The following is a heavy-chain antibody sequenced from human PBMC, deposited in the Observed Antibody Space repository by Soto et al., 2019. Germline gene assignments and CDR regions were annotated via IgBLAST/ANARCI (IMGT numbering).Heavy chain of an antibody. J-gene: IGHJ5*02. Sequence: LRLSCAASGFTFSDYYMSWIRQAPGKGLEWVSYISSSGSTIYYADSVKGRFTISRDNAKNSLYLQMNSLRAEDTAVYYCARVVVRPQWFDPWGQGTLVTVSS. D-gene: IGHD3-22*01. CDR2: ISSSGSTI. V-gene: IGHV3-11*01. CDR3: ARVVVRPQWFDP. CDR1: GFTFSDYY.